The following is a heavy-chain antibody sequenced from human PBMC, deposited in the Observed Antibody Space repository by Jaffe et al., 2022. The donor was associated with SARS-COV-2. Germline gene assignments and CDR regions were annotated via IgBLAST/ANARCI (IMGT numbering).Heavy chain of an antibody. CDR2: TYYRSKWYN. D-gene: IGHD3-3*01. Sequence: QVQLQQSGPGLVKPSQTLSLTCAISGDSVSSNSAAWNWIRQSPSRGLEWLGRTYYRSKWYNDYAVSVKSRITINPDTSKNQFSLQLNSVTPEDTAVYYCARGDHTAYYDFWSVPYYFDYWGQGTLVTVSS. J-gene: IGHJ4*02. CDR3: ARGDHTAYYDFWSVPYYFDY. CDR1: GDSVSSNSAA. V-gene: IGHV6-1*01.